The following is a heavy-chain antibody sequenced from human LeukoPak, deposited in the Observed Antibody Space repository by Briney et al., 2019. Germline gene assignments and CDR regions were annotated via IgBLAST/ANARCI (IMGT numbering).Heavy chain of an antibody. CDR3: AKDQVAVAGTSYFNWFDP. CDR1: GFTFSSYG. J-gene: IGHJ5*02. Sequence: GGSLRLSRAASGFTFSSYGMHWVRQAPGKGLEWVAFIRYDGSNKYYADSVKGRFTISRDNSKNTLYLQMNSLRAEDTAVYYCAKDQVAVAGTSYFNWFDPWGQGTLVTVSS. D-gene: IGHD6-19*01. V-gene: IGHV3-30*02. CDR2: IRYDGSNK.